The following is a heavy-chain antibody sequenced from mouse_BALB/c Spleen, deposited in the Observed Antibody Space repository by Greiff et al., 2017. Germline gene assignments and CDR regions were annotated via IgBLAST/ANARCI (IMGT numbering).Heavy chain of an antibody. D-gene: IGHD2-1*01. J-gene: IGHJ1*01. CDR1: GFNIKDTY. CDR2: IDLANGNT. V-gene: IGHV14-3*02. Sequence: VQLQQSGAELVKPGASVKLSCTASGFNIKDTYMHWVKQRPEQGLEWIGRIDLANGNTKYDPKFQGKATITAATSSNTAYLQLSSLTSEDTAVYYCASRGNYWYFDVWGAGTTVTVSS. CDR3: ASRGNYWYFDV.